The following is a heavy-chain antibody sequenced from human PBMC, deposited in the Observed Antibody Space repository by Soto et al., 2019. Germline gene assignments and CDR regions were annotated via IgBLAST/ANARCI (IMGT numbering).Heavy chain of an antibody. CDR1: GYTLTELS. CDR2: FDPEDGET. J-gene: IGHJ3*02. Sequence: ASVKVSCQVSGYTLTELSMHWVRQAPGKGLEWMGGFDPEDGETIYAQKFQGRVTMTEDTSTDTAYMELSSLRSEDTAVYYCATGPLYGSDAFDIWGQGTMVTVSS. D-gene: IGHD4-17*01. V-gene: IGHV1-24*01. CDR3: ATGPLYGSDAFDI.